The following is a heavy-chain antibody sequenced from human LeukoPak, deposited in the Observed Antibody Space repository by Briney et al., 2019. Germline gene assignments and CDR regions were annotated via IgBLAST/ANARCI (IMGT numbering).Heavy chain of an antibody. CDR1: GGSVSGYY. CDR3: ARHDVVPVIRRGFDF. J-gene: IGHJ4*02. CDR2: IFYSGAT. Sequence: SETLSLTCTVSGGSVSGYYWSWIRQSPRKGLEWIGYIFYSGATVYSPSLQSRVTMSVDTSENQFSLKLTSATAADTAGYYCARHDVVPVIRRGFDFWGQGILVTVSS. V-gene: IGHV4-59*08. D-gene: IGHD3-22*01.